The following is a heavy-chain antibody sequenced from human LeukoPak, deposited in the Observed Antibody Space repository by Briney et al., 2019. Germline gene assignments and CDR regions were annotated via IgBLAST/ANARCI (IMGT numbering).Heavy chain of an antibody. V-gene: IGHV4-30-2*01. CDR3: ARRVVAIFYFDY. Sequence: PSETLSLTCAVSGGSISSGGYSWSWIRQPPGKGLEWIGYIYHSGITYYNPSLKSRVTMSLDRSKNQFSLNLTSVTAADTAVYYCARRVVAIFYFDYWGQGALVTVSS. D-gene: IGHD3-3*01. J-gene: IGHJ4*02. CDR2: IYHSGIT. CDR1: GGSISSGGYS.